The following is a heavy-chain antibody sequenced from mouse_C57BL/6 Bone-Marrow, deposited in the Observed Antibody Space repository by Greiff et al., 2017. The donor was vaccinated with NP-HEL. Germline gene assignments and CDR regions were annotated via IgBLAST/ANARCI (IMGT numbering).Heavy chain of an antibody. D-gene: IGHD2-3*01. Sequence: VQLQQPGAELVKPGASVKMSCKASGYTFTSYWITWVKQRPGQGLEWIGDIYPGSGSTNYNEKFKSKATLTVDKSSSTAYMQLSSLTSEDSAVYYGARMGLLRGYFDYWGQGTTLTVSS. CDR2: IYPGSGST. J-gene: IGHJ2*01. CDR3: ARMGLLRGYFDY. CDR1: GYTFTSYW. V-gene: IGHV1-55*01.